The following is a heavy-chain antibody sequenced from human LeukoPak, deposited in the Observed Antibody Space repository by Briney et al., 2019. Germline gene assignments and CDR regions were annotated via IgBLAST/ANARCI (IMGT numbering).Heavy chain of an antibody. CDR2: IYYSGST. J-gene: IGHJ3*02. D-gene: IGHD2-2*01. Sequence: SETLSLTCTGSGGSISSYYWSWILQPPGKGLEWIGYIYYSGSTNYNPSLKSRVTISVDTSKNQFSLKLRSVTAADTAVYYCARGVYDGIVVVPAAIAVFGAFDIWGQGTMVTVSS. CDR1: GGSISSYY. CDR3: ARGVYDGIVVVPAAIAVFGAFDI. V-gene: IGHV4-59*01.